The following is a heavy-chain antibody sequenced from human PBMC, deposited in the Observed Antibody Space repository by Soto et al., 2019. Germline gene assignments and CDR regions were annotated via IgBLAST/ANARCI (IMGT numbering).Heavy chain of an antibody. V-gene: IGHV4-39*02. Sequence: QLQLQESGPGLVKPSETLSLTCTVSGGSITTSSYYWGWIRQPPGKGLEWIGTIYYNGATQYNPSLKSRVTMSVDTSKNQFSLKLSSVTAADTGFYYCARELRGNSGPPSIQYWGQGTLVTVSS. CDR3: ARELRGNSGPPSIQY. CDR1: GGSITTSSYY. J-gene: IGHJ4*02. D-gene: IGHD5-12*01. CDR2: IYYNGAT.